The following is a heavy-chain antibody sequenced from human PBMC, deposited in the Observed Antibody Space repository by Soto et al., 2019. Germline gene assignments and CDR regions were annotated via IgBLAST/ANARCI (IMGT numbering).Heavy chain of an antibody. D-gene: IGHD1-26*01. CDR1: GGSFSGYY. J-gene: IGHJ4*02. Sequence: QVQLQQWGAGLLKPSETLSLTCAVYGGSFSGYYWSWIRQPPGKGLEWIGEINHSGSTNYNPSLKSRVTISVDTSKNQFSLKLSYVTAADTAVYYCARVRATTSLYYFDYWGQGTLVTVSS. V-gene: IGHV4-34*01. CDR3: ARVRATTSLYYFDY. CDR2: INHSGST.